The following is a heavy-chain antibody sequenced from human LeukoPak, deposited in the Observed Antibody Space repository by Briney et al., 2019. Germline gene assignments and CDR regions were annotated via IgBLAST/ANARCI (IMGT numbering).Heavy chain of an antibody. CDR3: ARTRSGYLADY. D-gene: IGHD1-26*01. Sequence: SETLSLTCTVSGGSISSDYWSWIRQRAGKGLEWIGRIYTSGNTNYNPSLKSRVTMSVDTSKNQFSLKLSSVTAADTAVYYCARTRSGYLADYWGQGTLVTVSS. J-gene: IGHJ4*02. CDR1: GGSISSDY. CDR2: IYTSGNT. V-gene: IGHV4-4*07.